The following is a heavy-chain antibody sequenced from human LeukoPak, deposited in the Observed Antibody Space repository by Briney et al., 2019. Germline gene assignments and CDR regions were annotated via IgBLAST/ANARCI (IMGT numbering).Heavy chain of an antibody. V-gene: IGHV3-30*18. CDR1: GFTFSSYG. CDR2: ISYDGSNK. CDR3: AKEQRSGSHYYYYGMDV. D-gene: IGHD1-1*01. J-gene: IGHJ6*02. Sequence: GRSLRLSCAASGFTFSSYGMYWVRQAPGKGLECVAVISYDGSNKYYSDSVKGRFTISRDNSKNTLYLQMNSLRAEDTAVYYCAKEQRSGSHYYYYGMDVGGEGTTVTVS.